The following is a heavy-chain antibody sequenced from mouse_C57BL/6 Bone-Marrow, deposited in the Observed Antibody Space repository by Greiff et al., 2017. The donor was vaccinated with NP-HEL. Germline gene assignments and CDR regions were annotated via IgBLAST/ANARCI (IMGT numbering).Heavy chain of an antibody. D-gene: IGHD1-1*01. CDR2: IWSDGST. Sequence: VQLVESGPGLVAPSQSLSITCTVSGFSLTSYGVHWVRQPPGKGLEWLVVIWSDGSTTYNSALNSRLSISKDNSKSQVFLKMNSLQTDDTAMYYCARQGSSYTPYYAMDYWGQGTSVTVSS. CDR3: ARQGSSYTPYYAMDY. V-gene: IGHV2-6-1*01. CDR1: GFSLTSYG. J-gene: IGHJ4*01.